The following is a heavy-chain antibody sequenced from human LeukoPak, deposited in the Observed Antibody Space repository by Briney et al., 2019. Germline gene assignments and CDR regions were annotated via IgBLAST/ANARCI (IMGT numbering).Heavy chain of an antibody. CDR3: ARGGGTMVRGVYYMDV. CDR2: IKQDGSEK. Sequence: GGSLRLSCAASGFTFSNYWMSWVRQAPGKGLEWVANIKQDGSEKYYVDSVKGRFTLSRDNAKHSLYLQMNSLRAEDTAVYYCARGGGTMVRGVYYMDVWGKGTTVAVSS. D-gene: IGHD3-10*01. CDR1: GFTFSNYW. J-gene: IGHJ6*03. V-gene: IGHV3-7*01.